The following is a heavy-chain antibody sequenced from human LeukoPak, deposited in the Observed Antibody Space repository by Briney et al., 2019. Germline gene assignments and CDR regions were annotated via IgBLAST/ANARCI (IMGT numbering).Heavy chain of an antibody. CDR2: INSDGSNT. CDR3: ARGYSNYVDY. Sequence: PGGSLRLSCAASGFTISSYWMHWVRQAPGKGPVWVARINSDGSNTIYADPVKGRFTISRDNAKNTLYLQMNSLRAEDTAVYYCARGYSNYVDYWGQGTLVTVSS. V-gene: IGHV3-74*01. J-gene: IGHJ4*02. CDR1: GFTISSYW. D-gene: IGHD4-11*01.